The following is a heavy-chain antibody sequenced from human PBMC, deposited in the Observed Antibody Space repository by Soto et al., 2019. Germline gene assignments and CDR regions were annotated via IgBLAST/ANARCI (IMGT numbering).Heavy chain of an antibody. Sequence: EMQLVESGGGLVQPGGSLRLSCAASVFLVTGCFMAWVRQAPGKGLEWVSVISDGGATFYADSVKGRFTISRDISKNTMYLQMNILRAEDTAVYYCARDDLGGAYDFWHGGQGALVIVSS. D-gene: IGHD3-3*01. CDR2: ISDGGAT. J-gene: IGHJ4*02. V-gene: IGHV3-66*01. CDR1: VFLVTGCF. CDR3: ARDDLGGAYDFWH.